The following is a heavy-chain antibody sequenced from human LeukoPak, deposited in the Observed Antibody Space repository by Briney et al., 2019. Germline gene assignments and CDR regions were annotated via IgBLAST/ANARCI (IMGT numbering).Heavy chain of an antibody. Sequence: SETLSRTCTVSGGSISSSSYYWGWIRQPPGKGLEWIGSIYDGGSTYYNTSLKSGATISVATSKNQFSRKRRSVTTAASPFFFCARPYGSSGYRPGAFDIWGQGTMVTVSS. D-gene: IGHD3-22*01. J-gene: IGHJ3*02. CDR1: GGSISSSSYY. CDR2: IYDGGST. CDR3: ARPYGSSGYRPGAFDI. V-gene: IGHV4-39*01.